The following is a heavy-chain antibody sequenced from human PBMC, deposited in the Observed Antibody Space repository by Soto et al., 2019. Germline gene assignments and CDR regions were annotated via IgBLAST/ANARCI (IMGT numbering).Heavy chain of an antibody. CDR2: ISYDGSNK. CDR3: AKTLYLFPPYGMDV. V-gene: IGHV3-30*18. D-gene: IGHD3-10*02. J-gene: IGHJ6*02. Sequence: QVQLVESGGGVVQPGRSLRLSCAASGFTFNSYGMHWVRQAPGKGLEWVAVISYDGSNKYYADSVKGRFTISRDNSKNTLYLQMNSLRAEDTAVYYCAKTLYLFPPYGMDVWGQGTTVTVSS. CDR1: GFTFNSYG.